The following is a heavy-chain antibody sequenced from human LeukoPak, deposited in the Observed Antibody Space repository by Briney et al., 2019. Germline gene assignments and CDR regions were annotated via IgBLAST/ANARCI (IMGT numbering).Heavy chain of an antibody. D-gene: IGHD6-19*01. V-gene: IGHV3-48*03. Sequence: GGSLRLSCAASGFTFSSYEMNWVRQAPGKGLEWVSYISSSGSTIYYADSVKGRFTISRGNAKNSLYLQMYSLRAEDTAFYYCARGLPRGSGWSHYYGLDVWGQGTTVTVSS. CDR3: ARGLPRGSGWSHYYGLDV. CDR1: GFTFSSYE. J-gene: IGHJ6*02. CDR2: ISSSGSTI.